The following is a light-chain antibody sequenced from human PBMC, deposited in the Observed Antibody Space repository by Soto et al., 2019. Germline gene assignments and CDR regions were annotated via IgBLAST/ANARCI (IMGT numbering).Light chain of an antibody. Sequence: EIVMTQSPVTLSVSPGERATLSCRASHSVRNNLAWYQQKPGQAPRRLIYGASTRATGIPARFSGSGSGTEFTLTISSLQSEDFAVYFCQQYTDWPPEYTFGQGTKLEIK. J-gene: IGKJ2*01. CDR1: HSVRNN. CDR3: QQYTDWPPEYT. CDR2: GAS. V-gene: IGKV3-15*01.